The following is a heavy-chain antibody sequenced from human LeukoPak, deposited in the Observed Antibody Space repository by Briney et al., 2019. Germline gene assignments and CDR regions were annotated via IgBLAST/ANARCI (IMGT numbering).Heavy chain of an antibody. CDR1: GGTFSSYA. D-gene: IGHD2-2*01. V-gene: IGHV1-69*05. Sequence: ASVKVSCKASGGTFSSYAISWVRQAPGQGLEWMGRIIPIFGTANYAQKFQGRVTITTDESTSTAYMELSSLRSVDTAVYYCARGPQGVVPAAMRYYYYMDVWGKGTTVTVSS. CDR2: IIPIFGTA. J-gene: IGHJ6*03. CDR3: ARGPQGVVPAAMRYYYYMDV.